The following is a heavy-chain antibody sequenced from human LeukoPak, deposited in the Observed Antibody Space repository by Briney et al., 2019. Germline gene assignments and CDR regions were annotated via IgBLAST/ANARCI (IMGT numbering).Heavy chain of an antibody. CDR3: ARRNEVSWFNTDAFDI. V-gene: IGHV3-11*01. CDR2: ISSSGGTI. Sequence: GGSLRLSCAASGFTFSDYYMSWIRQAPGKGLEWVSYISSSGGTIYYADSVKGRFTISRDNAKNSLYLQMNSLRAEDTAVYYCARRNEVSWFNTDAFDIWGQGTMVTVSS. J-gene: IGHJ3*02. CDR1: GFTFSDYY. D-gene: IGHD1-1*01.